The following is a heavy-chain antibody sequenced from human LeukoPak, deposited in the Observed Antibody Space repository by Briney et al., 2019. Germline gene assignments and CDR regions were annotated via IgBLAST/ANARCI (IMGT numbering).Heavy chain of an antibody. J-gene: IGHJ4*02. CDR2: INTDGSYT. Sequence: PGGSGRLSCAASGFTLSSYWMHWVRQAPGKGLVWVSRINTDGSYTDYADSVKGRFTISRDNAKNTLYLQMNILRAEDTAVYYCARDTLGGDDFWGQGTPVTLSS. CDR1: GFTLSSYW. CDR3: ARDTLGGDDF. D-gene: IGHD3-16*01. V-gene: IGHV3-74*01.